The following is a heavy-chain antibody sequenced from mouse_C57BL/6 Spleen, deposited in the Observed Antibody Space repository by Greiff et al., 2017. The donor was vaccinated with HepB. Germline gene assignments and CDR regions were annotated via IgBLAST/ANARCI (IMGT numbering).Heavy chain of an antibody. D-gene: IGHD2-2*01. CDR1: GFTFSDYY. CDR2: INYDGSST. V-gene: IGHV5-16*01. CDR3: ARDAMVTGYFDV. Sequence: EVKLMESEGGLVQPGSSMKLSCTASGFTFSDYYMAWVRQVPEKGLEWVANINYDGSSTYYLDSLKSRFIISRDNAKNILYLQMSSLKSEDTATYYCARDAMVTGYFDVWGTGTTVTVSS. J-gene: IGHJ1*03.